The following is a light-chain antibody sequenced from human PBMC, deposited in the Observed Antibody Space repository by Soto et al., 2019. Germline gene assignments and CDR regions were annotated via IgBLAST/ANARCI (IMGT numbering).Light chain of an antibody. CDR3: SSYTSSSLSV. CDR1: SSDVGYSNY. J-gene: IGLJ1*01. V-gene: IGLV2-14*01. Sequence: QSALTQPASVSGSPGQPIAISCTGTSSDVGYSNYVSWYQQLPGKAPILMIYDVSDRPSGVSNRFSGSKSGSTASLTISGLQAEDEADYYCSSYTSSSLSVFGTGTKVTVL. CDR2: DVS.